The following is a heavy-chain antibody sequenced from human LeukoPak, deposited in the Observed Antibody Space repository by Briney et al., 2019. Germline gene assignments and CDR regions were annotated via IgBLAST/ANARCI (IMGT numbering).Heavy chain of an antibody. CDR1: GFTFSDPY. D-gene: IGHD1-26*01. V-gene: IGHV3-30*14. CDR2: ISYDGSNK. J-gene: IGHJ4*02. CDR3: AKDRQWEFLDY. Sequence: GGSLRLSCEASGFTFSDPYMSWIRQAPGKGLEWVAVISYDGSNKYYADSVKGRFTISRDDSKNTLYLQMNSLRAEDTAVYYCAKDRQWEFLDYWGQGTLVTVSS.